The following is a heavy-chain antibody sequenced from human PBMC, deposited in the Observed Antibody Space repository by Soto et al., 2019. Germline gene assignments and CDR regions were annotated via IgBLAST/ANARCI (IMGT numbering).Heavy chain of an antibody. V-gene: IGHV3-23*01. D-gene: IGHD2-15*01. CDR1: GFTFSSYA. Sequence: PGGSLRLSCAASGFTFSSYAMSWVRQAPGKGLEWVSAISGSGGSTYYADSVKGRFTISRDNSKNTLYLQMNSLRAEDTAVYYCAKDQGYCSGGSCNSPSLQGYYYYGMDVWGHGTTVTVSS. J-gene: IGHJ6*02. CDR2: ISGSGGST. CDR3: AKDQGYCSGGSCNSPSLQGYYYYGMDV.